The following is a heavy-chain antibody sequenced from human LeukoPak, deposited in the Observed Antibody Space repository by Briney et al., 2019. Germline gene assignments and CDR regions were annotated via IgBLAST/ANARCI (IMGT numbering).Heavy chain of an antibody. Sequence: ASVKVSCKASGYTFTGYYMHWVRQAPGQGLEWMGWINPNSGGTNCAQKFQGRVTMTRDTSISTAYMELSRLRSDDTAVYYCARNIWFGESSDAFDIWGQGTMVTVSS. CDR2: INPNSGGT. V-gene: IGHV1-2*02. CDR1: GYTFTGYY. CDR3: ARNIWFGESSDAFDI. J-gene: IGHJ3*02. D-gene: IGHD3-10*01.